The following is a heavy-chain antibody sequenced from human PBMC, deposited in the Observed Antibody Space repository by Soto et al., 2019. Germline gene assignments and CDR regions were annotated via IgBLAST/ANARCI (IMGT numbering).Heavy chain of an antibody. Sequence: GGSLRLSCAASGFTFSIYAMHWVRQAPGKGLEWVAVISYDGSNKYYADSVKGRFTISRDNSKNTLYLQMNSLRAEDTAVYYCARAFLEWLSLDYWGQGTLVTVSS. J-gene: IGHJ4*02. CDR1: GFTFSIYA. CDR2: ISYDGSNK. D-gene: IGHD3-3*01. CDR3: ARAFLEWLSLDY. V-gene: IGHV3-30-3*01.